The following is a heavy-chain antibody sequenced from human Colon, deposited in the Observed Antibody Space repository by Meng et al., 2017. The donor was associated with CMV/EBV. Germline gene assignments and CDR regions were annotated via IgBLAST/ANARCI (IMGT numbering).Heavy chain of an antibody. CDR2: MDPTTGRT. CDR3: ASHSSYVWGSHH. D-gene: IGHD3-16*01. CDR1: GYSFTGYY. J-gene: IGHJ1*01. Sequence: GQLGQSGAGVRMPGASGKVSCKASGYSFTGYYIHWVRQAPGQGLEWMGWMDPTTGRTDYAQKFQGTVTMTRDTSISTAYLELSRLTSDDTAVYYCASHSSYVWGSHHWGQGTLVTVSS. V-gene: IGHV1-2*02.